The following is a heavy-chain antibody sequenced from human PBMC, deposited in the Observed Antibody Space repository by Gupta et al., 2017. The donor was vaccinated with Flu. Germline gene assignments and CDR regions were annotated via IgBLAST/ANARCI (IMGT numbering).Heavy chain of an antibody. CDR2: IYDSGTT. J-gene: IGHJ4*02. Sequence: YYWGWIGQPAGKGLEWVGSIYDSGTTYCNRSLKSRVTMAVDTSKDQFSLGLSAVTAADSAVDDCLSYYDISGYDARDYWGRGTRVSVSS. V-gene: IGHV4-39*01. D-gene: IGHD3-22*01. CDR1: YY. CDR3: LSYYDISGYDARDY.